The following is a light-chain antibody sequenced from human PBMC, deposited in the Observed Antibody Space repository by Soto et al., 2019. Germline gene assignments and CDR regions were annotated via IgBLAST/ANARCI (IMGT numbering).Light chain of an antibody. J-gene: IGKJ4*01. CDR2: DAS. V-gene: IGKV3-11*01. CDR1: QSVSSY. Sequence: EIVLTQSPATLSLSPGERATLSCRASQSVSSYLAWYQQKPGQAPRLLIYDASNRATGIPARFSGSGSGTDFTLTISSLQSEDFAVYSCQHYNNWPLTFGGGTKVEIK. CDR3: QHYNNWPLT.